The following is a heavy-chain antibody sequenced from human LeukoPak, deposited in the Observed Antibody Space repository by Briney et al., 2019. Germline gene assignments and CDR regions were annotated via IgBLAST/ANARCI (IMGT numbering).Heavy chain of an antibody. D-gene: IGHD6-19*01. CDR2: INQDASEK. J-gene: IGHJ4*02. Sequence: GGSLRLSCAASGFTFSSYSMNWVRQAPGKGLEWVASINQDASEKNYVDSVRGRFTISRDNAKNSLYLQMNSLRAADTAVYYCARSTGWYPFPDYWGQGTLVTVSS. CDR3: ARSTGWYPFPDY. CDR1: GFTFSSYS. V-gene: IGHV3-7*01.